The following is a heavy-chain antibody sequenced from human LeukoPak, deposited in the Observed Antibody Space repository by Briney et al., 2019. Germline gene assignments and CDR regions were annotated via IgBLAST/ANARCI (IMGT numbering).Heavy chain of an antibody. D-gene: IGHD2-2*01. CDR2: IYHSGST. J-gene: IGHJ4*02. V-gene: IGHV4-38-2*02. CDR1: GYSISSGYY. Sequence: KPSETLSLTCTVSGYSISSGYYWGWIRPPPGKGLEWIGSIYHSGSTYYNPSLKSRVTISVDTSKNQFSLKLSSVTAADTAVYYCAREPGVVPAAPFDYWGQGTLVTVSS. CDR3: AREPGVVPAAPFDY.